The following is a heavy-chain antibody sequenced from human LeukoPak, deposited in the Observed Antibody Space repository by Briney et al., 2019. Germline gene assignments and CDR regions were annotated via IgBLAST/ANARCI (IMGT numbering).Heavy chain of an antibody. Sequence: GGSLRLSCAASGFTFSSYWMSWVRQAPGKGLEWVANIKQDGSEKYYVDPVKGRFTISRDNAKNSLYLQMNSLRAEDTAVYYCARSSAYYDFWSGYLSQIYYGMDVWGQGTTVTVSS. J-gene: IGHJ6*02. CDR1: GFTFSSYW. CDR3: ARSSAYYDFWSGYLSQIYYGMDV. D-gene: IGHD3-3*01. V-gene: IGHV3-7*01. CDR2: IKQDGSEK.